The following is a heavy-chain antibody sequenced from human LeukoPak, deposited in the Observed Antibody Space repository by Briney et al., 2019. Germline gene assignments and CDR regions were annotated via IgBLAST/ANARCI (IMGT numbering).Heavy chain of an antibody. V-gene: IGHV1-46*01. J-gene: IGHJ4*02. CDR2: INPRGGST. Sequence: GASVKVSCKASGYTFISYYMHWVRQAPGQALEWMGIINPRGGSTSYAQKFQGRVTMTRDRSTSTVYMELSSLRSEDTAVYYCARDPSNYYDSSGYYGYYFDYCGQGTLVTVSS. CDR3: ARDPSNYYDSSGYYGYYFDY. CDR1: GYTFISYY. D-gene: IGHD3-22*01.